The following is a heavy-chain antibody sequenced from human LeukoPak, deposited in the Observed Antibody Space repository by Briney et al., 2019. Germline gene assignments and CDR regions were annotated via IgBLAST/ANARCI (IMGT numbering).Heavy chain of an antibody. CDR2: ISSSGSTI. J-gene: IGHJ4*02. D-gene: IGHD4-17*01. Sequence: TGGSLRLSCAASGFTFSDYYMSWIRQAPGKGLEWVSYISSSGSTIYYADSVKGRFTISRDNAKNSLYLQMNSLRAEDTAVYYCAREFLDDYGDSHGTIWGQGTLVTVSS. CDR1: GFTFSDYY. CDR3: AREFLDDYGDSHGTI. V-gene: IGHV3-11*04.